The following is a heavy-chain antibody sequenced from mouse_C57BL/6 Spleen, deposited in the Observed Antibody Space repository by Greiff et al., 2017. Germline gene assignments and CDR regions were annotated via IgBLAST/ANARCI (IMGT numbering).Heavy chain of an antibody. V-gene: IGHV14-3*01. CDR1: GFNIKNTY. J-gene: IGHJ1*03. D-gene: IGHD1-1*01. CDR2: IDPANGNT. CDR3: ASGSSYFRYFDV. Sequence: VQLQQSVAELVRPGASVKLSCTASGFNIKNTYMHWVKQRPEQGLEWIGMIDPANGNTKYAPKFPGKATLTADTSSNTAYLQLSSLTSEDTAIYYCASGSSYFRYFDVWGTGTTVTVSS.